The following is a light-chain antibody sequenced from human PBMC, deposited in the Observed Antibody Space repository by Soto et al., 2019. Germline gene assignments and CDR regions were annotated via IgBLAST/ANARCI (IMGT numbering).Light chain of an antibody. V-gene: IGLV1-44*01. CDR1: TSNIGSNT. J-gene: IGLJ3*02. CDR3: AVWDDSLNGPV. Sequence: QSVLTQPPSTSGTPGQSVTVSCSGSTSNIGSNTVSWYQQLPGTAPKLLIYSSNQRPTGVPDRFSGSKSGASASLAISGLQSDDEADYYCAVWDDSLNGPVFGGGTKVTVL. CDR2: SSN.